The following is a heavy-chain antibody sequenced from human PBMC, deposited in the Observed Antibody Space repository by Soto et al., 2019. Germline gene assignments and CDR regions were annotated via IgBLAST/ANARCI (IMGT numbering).Heavy chain of an antibody. CDR2: MSYDGSDT. J-gene: IGHJ4*02. D-gene: IGHD3-22*01. V-gene: IGHV3-33*08. CDR3: ARGHTYYYDSSGYLV. CDR1: GFIFSNNG. Sequence: GGSLRLSCVGSGFIFSNNGMHWVRQTPGKGLEWVAFMSYDGSDTFYADSVKGRFTISRDNAKNTLYLQMNSLRAEDTAVYYCARGHTYYYDSSGYLVWGQGTLVTVSS.